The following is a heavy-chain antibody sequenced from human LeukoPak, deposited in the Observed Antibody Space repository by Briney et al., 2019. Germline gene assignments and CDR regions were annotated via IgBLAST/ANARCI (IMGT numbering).Heavy chain of an antibody. J-gene: IGHJ1*01. V-gene: IGHV1-2*06. CDR3: ASLTSGYLLEYFQH. Sequence: ASVKVSCKASGYTFTGYYMHWVRQAPGQGLEWMGRINPNSGGTNYAQKFQGRVTMTRDTSISTAYMELSRLRSDGTAVYYCASLTSGYLLEYFQHWGQGTLVTVSS. CDR2: INPNSGGT. CDR1: GYTFTGYY. D-gene: IGHD3-22*01.